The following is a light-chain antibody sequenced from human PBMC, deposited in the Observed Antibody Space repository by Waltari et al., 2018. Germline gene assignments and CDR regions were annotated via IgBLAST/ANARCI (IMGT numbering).Light chain of an antibody. V-gene: IGKV3-20*01. CDR1: QSVCRT. Sequence: IVLTQSPGTLSLSPGERATLPCRASQSVCRTLAWYQQKTGQAPRLLIYGASNRATGIPDRFSGSGSGTEFSLTISRLDPEDFAVYYCQHYVRLPATFGQGTKVEMK. CDR2: GAS. CDR3: QHYVRLPAT. J-gene: IGKJ1*01.